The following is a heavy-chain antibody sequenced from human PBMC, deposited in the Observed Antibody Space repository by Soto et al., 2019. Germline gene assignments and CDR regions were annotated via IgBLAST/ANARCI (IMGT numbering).Heavy chain of an antibody. CDR1: GFTFSSYW. CDR2: INSDGSST. J-gene: IGHJ4*02. D-gene: IGHD2-2*01. CDR3: ASPTRYVGLDY. V-gene: IGHV3-74*01. Sequence: GGSLRLSCAASGFTFSSYWMHWVRQAPGKGLVWVSRINSDGSSTSYADSVKGRFTISRDNAKNTLYLQMSSLRAEDTAVYYCASPTRYVGLDYWGQGTLVTVSS.